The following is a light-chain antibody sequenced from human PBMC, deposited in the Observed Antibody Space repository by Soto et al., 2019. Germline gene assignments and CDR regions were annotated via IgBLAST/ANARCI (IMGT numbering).Light chain of an antibody. Sequence: QSALTQPPSASGSPGQSVTISCTGTSSDVGRYNYVSWYQQRPGKVPKLMVYEVNKRPSGVPDRFSGSKSGNTASLTVSGLQTEDEADYYCTSYAGGNNVFGTGTKLTVL. V-gene: IGLV2-8*01. J-gene: IGLJ1*01. CDR2: EVN. CDR1: SSDVGRYNY. CDR3: TSYAGGNNV.